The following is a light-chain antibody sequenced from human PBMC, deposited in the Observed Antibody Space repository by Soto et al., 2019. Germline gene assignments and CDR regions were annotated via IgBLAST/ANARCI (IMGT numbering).Light chain of an antibody. CDR2: DAS. V-gene: IGKV1-33*01. CDR3: QKHDGVPL. Sequence: DIQLTQSPSSLSASVGDRVTITCQASQDISNHLNWYQQKPGKAPNLLIYDASDLDTGVPSRFSGGGSGTFFSFTINSRQPLDIATYYCQKHDGVPLFGPGTKVEVK. J-gene: IGKJ3*01. CDR1: QDISNH.